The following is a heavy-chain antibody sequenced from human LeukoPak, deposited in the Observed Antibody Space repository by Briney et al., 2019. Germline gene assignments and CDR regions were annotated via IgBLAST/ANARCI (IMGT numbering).Heavy chain of an antibody. CDR3: ARSYYYDSSGYYYGY. CDR2: IYYSGST. V-gene: IGHV4-39*01. CDR1: GGSISSSSSY. D-gene: IGHD3-22*01. J-gene: IGHJ4*02. Sequence: PSETLSLTCTVSGGSISSSSSYWGWIRQPPGKGLEWIGSIYYSGSTYYNPSLKSRVTISVDTSKNQFSLKLSSVTAADTAVYYCARSYYYDSSGYYYGYWGQGTLVTVSS.